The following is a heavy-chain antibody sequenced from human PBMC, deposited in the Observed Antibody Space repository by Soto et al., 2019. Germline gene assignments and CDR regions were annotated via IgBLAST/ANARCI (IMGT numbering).Heavy chain of an antibody. CDR2: IYGGGNGP. CDR1: GFTFSDFA. V-gene: IGHV3-23*01. D-gene: IGHD2-2*03. Sequence: EVQVLESGGGLVQPGGSLRLSCAATGFTFSDFAMSWVRQAPGKGLEWVSRIYGGGNGPHYADSVKGRVTISRDNSKNTWYLQMNSLRAEDTAVYDCAKMEGMDPWAYSFDYWGQGTLVTVSS. J-gene: IGHJ4*02. CDR3: AKMEGMDPWAYSFDY.